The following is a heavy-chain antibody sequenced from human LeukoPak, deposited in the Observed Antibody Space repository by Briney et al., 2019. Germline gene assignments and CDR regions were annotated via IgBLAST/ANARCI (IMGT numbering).Heavy chain of an antibody. Sequence: GGSLRLSCAASGFTFSSYAMSWVRQAPGKGLEWVSAISGSGGSTYYADSVKGRFTISRDNSKNTLYLQMNSLRAEDTAVYYCAKDPRVLRFLEWSFDYWGQGTLVTVSS. V-gene: IGHV3-23*01. J-gene: IGHJ4*02. CDR2: ISGSGGST. D-gene: IGHD3-3*01. CDR3: AKDPRVLRFLEWSFDY. CDR1: GFTFSSYA.